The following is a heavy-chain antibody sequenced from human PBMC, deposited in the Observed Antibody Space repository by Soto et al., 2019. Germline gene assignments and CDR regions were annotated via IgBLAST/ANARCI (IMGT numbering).Heavy chain of an antibody. V-gene: IGHV4-34*01. Sequence: PSETLSLTCAVYGGSFSGYYWNWIRQPPGKGLEWIGEIDHSGYTNYNPSLKSQVTISVDTSKNQFSLRLTPVTAADTAVYYCARVRDWFDPWGQGTLVTVSS. J-gene: IGHJ5*02. CDR2: IDHSGYT. CDR1: GGSFSGYY. CDR3: ARVRDWFDP. D-gene: IGHD3-3*01.